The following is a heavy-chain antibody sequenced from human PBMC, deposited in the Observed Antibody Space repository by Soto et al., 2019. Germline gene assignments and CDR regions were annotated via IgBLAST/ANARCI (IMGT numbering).Heavy chain of an antibody. D-gene: IGHD1-26*01. V-gene: IGHV3-30-3*01. Sequence: SLRLSCAASGFTFSSYWMSWVRQAPGKGLEWVAVISYDGSNKYYADSVKGRFTISRDNSKNTLYLQMNSLRAEDTAVYYCARDVESGSSQYYYYYYGMDVWGQGTTVTVSS. CDR1: GFTFSSYW. CDR3: ARDVESGSSQYYYYYYGMDV. CDR2: ISYDGSNK. J-gene: IGHJ6*02.